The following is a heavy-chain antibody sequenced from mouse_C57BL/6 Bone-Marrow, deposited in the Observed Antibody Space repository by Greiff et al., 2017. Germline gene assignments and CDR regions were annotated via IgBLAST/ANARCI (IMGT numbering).Heavy chain of an antibody. CDR2: IDPSDSYT. D-gene: IGHD2-12*01. CDR3: AGVYSNDCYAMDY. Sequence: VQLQQPGAELVMPGASVKLSCKASGYTFTSYWMHWVKQRPGQGLEWIGEIDPSDSYTNYNQKFKGKATLTVDKSSSTAYMQLSSLTSEDSAVFYMAGVYSNDCYAMDYWGQGTSVTVSS. V-gene: IGHV1-69*01. J-gene: IGHJ4*01. CDR1: GYTFTSYW.